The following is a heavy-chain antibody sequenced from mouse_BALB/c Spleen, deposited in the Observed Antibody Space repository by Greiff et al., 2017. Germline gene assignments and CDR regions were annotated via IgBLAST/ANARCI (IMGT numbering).Heavy chain of an antibody. Sequence: VQLQQSGPELVKPGASVKISCKASGYTFTDYNMHWVKQSHGKSLEWIGYIYPYNGGTGYNQKFKSKATLTVDNSSSTAYMELRSLTSEDSAVYYCARGGDGYYDWFAYWGQGTLVTVSA. CDR3: ARGGDGYYDWFAY. CDR1: GYTFTDYN. V-gene: IGHV1S29*02. CDR2: IYPYNGGT. D-gene: IGHD2-3*01. J-gene: IGHJ3*01.